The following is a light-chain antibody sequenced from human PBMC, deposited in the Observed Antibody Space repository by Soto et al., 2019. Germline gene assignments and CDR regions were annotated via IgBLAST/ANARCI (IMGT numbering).Light chain of an antibody. V-gene: IGKV3-11*01. CDR2: DAS. Sequence: EIVLTQSPATLSLSPGERATLSCRASQSVSSYLAWYQQKPGQAPRLLIYDASNRATGIPARFSGSGSGTDFTLTINSLEPEDFAVYYCQQRSNSPPFTSGPGTKVDIK. CDR1: QSVSSY. CDR3: QQRSNSPPFT. J-gene: IGKJ3*01.